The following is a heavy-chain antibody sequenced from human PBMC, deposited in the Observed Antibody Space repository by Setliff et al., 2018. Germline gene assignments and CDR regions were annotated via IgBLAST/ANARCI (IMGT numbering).Heavy chain of an antibody. CDR2: IIPLFGTT. J-gene: IGHJ3*02. D-gene: IGHD2-2*01. CDR3: ARGYQVTPPRADAFDI. CDR1: GYAFSDYG. Sequence: AASVKVSCKASGYAFSDYGVTWVRQAPGQGLEWVGRIIPLFGTTNFAQEFQGRVTITADESTETTYMDLTSLRSEDTAVYYCARGYQVTPPRADAFDIWGQGTLVTVSS. V-gene: IGHV1-69*13.